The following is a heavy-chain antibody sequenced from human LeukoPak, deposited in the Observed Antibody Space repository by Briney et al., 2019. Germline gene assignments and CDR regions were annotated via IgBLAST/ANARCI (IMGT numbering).Heavy chain of an antibody. J-gene: IGHJ4*02. CDR2: INPNSGDT. V-gene: IGHV1-2*06. Sequence: GASVKVSCKASGYTFTGYYMQWVRQAPGQGLEWMGRINPNSGDTSFAPKFQGRVTLTRETSISTAYMELSRLIHDDTAVYYCAKARVSGSASSDYWGQGTLVTVSS. D-gene: IGHD2-8*01. CDR3: AKARVSGSASSDY. CDR1: GYTFTGYY.